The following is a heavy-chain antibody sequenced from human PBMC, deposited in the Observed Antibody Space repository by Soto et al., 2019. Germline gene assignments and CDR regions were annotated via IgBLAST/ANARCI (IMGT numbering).Heavy chain of an antibody. V-gene: IGHV4-39*01. J-gene: IGHJ4*02. CDR1: GGSISSSSYY. D-gene: IGHD6-13*01. CDR2: IYYSGST. CDR3: ARHSIAAAALGGFDY. Sequence: PSETLSLTCTVSGGSISSSSYYWGWIRQPPGKGLEWIGSIYYSGSTYYNPSLKSRVTISVDTSKNQFSLKLSSVTAADTAVYYCARHSIAAAALGGFDYWGQGTLVTVSS.